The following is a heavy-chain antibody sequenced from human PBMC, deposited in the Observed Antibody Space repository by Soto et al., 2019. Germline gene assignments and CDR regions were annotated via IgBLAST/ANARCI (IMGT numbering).Heavy chain of an antibody. Sequence: QVQLVESGGGVVQPGRSLRLSCAASGFTFSSYAMHWVRQAPGKGLEWVAVISYDGSNKYYADSVKGRFTISRDNSKNTLYLQMNSLRAEDTAVYYCARGDASVYNWNDGGNFDYWGQGTLVTVSS. CDR1: GFTFSSYA. V-gene: IGHV3-30-3*01. CDR2: ISYDGSNK. J-gene: IGHJ4*02. CDR3: ARGDASVYNWNDGGNFDY. D-gene: IGHD1-20*01.